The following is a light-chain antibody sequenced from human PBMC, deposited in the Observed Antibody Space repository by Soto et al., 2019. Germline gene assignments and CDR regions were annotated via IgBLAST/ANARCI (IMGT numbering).Light chain of an antibody. V-gene: IGKV2-30*01. CDR3: MQGTHWPPYT. CDR1: QSLAYSDGNTY. J-gene: IGKJ2*01. CDR2: KVS. Sequence: DVVMTQSPLSLPVTLGQPASISCRSSQSLAYSDGNTYLNWFQQRPGQSPRRLIYKVSNRDSGVLDRFSGSGSGTDFTLKISRVAAEDVGVYYCMQGTHWPPYTFGQGTKLEIK.